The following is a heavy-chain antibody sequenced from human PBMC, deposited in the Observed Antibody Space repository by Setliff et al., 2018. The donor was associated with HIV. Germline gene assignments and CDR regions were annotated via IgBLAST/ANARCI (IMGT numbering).Heavy chain of an antibody. CDR3: ARRRSSGWYHYFDY. CDR2: IYQTGST. D-gene: IGHD6-19*01. CDR1: GYSISSGYY. J-gene: IGHJ4*02. Sequence: PSETLSLTCSVSGYSISSGYYWGWIRQPPGKGLEWIGSIYQTGSTNYNPSLKSRVTVSLDMSNNQFSLKLSSVTAADTAVYYCARRRSSGWYHYFDYWGQGTQVTVSS. V-gene: IGHV4-38-2*02.